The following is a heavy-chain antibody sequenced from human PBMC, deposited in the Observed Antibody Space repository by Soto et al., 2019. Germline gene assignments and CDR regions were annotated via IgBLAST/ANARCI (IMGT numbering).Heavy chain of an antibody. D-gene: IGHD5-12*01. CDR1: GYTFTSYD. J-gene: IGHJ6*02. CDR2: MNPNSGNT. V-gene: IGHV1-8*01. Sequence: QVQLVQSGAEVKKPGASVKVSCKASGYTFTSYDINWVRLATGQGLEWMGWMNPNSGNTGYAQKFQGRVTMTRDTSISTAYMELSSLRSEDTAVYYCARAGDSGYDYGEGGYYGMDVWGQGTTVTVSS. CDR3: ARAGDSGYDYGEGGYYGMDV.